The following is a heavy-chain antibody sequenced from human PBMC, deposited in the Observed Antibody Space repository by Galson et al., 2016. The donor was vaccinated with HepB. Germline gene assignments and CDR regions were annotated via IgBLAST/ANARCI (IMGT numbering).Heavy chain of an antibody. D-gene: IGHD1-1*01. J-gene: IGHJ6*02. CDR2: IKKNSDGATT. CDR1: GFTFTDAW. V-gene: IGHV3-15*01. Sequence: SLRLSCAASGFTFTDAWMNWVRQAPGKGLEWVGRIKKNSDGATTAYAAPVKGRFTISRDDSKNMVFLQMNSLETEDTAVYFCTTGGTHYYYYGVDVWGQGTTVTVSS. CDR3: TTGGTHYYYYGVDV.